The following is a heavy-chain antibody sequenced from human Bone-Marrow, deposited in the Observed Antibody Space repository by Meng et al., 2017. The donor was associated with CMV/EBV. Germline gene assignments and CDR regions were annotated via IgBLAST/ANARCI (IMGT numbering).Heavy chain of an antibody. CDR3: ARGGYSGSYHDAFDI. CDR1: GGSISSYY. D-gene: IGHD1-26*01. J-gene: IGHJ3*02. CDR2: IYYSGST. V-gene: IGHV4-59*12. Sequence: SETLSLTCPVPGGSISSYYWSWIRQPPGKGLEWIGYIYYSGSTNYNPSLKSRVTISVDTSKNQFSLKLSSVTAADTAVYYWARGGYSGSYHDAFDIWGQGTMVTVSS.